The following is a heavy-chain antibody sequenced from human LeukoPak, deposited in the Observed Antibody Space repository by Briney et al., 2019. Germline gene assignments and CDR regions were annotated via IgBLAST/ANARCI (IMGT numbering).Heavy chain of an antibody. J-gene: IGHJ5*02. CDR2: IKQDGSEK. CDR1: GFTFSSYW. V-gene: IGHV3-7*01. CDR3: ARAGEDIVLMVYAPHWFDP. Sequence: GGSLRLSCAASGFTFSSYWMSWVRQAPGKGLEWVANIKQDGSEKYYVDSVKGRFTISRDNAKNSLYLQMNSLRAEDTAVYYCARAGEDIVLMVYAPHWFDPWGQGTLVTVSS. D-gene: IGHD2-8*01.